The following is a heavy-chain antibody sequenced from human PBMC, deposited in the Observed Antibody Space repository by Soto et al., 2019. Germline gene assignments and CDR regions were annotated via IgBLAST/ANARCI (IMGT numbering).Heavy chain of an antibody. D-gene: IGHD1-1*01. CDR1: GGSIISYY. V-gene: IGHV4-59*08. J-gene: IGHJ4*01. CDR2: IYYSGTTT. CDR3: ARRYGYSFDY. Sequence: SETLSLTCTVSGGSIISYYWTWIRQPPGKGLEWMGYIYYSGTTTNYNPSLKSRVTLSVDTSKNQFSLKLSSVTAADTAVYYCARRYGYSFDYWGHGTLVTVSS.